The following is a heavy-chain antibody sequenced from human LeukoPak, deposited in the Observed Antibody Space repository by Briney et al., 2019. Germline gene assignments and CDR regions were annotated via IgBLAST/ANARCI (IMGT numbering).Heavy chain of an antibody. CDR3: ARDYPEYSGSGSGRYYFDY. CDR2: IYHSGST. V-gene: IGHV4-38-2*02. D-gene: IGHD6-13*01. CDR1: GYSISSGYY. J-gene: IGHJ4*02. Sequence: PSETLSLTCAVSGYSISSGYYWGWIRQPPGKGLEWIGSIYHSGSTYYNPSLKSRVTISVDTSKNQFSLKLSSVTAADTAVYYCARDYPEYSGSGSGRYYFDYWGQGTLVTVSS.